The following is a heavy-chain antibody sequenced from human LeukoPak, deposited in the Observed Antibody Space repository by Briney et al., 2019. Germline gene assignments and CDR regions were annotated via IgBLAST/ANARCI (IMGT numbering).Heavy chain of an antibody. V-gene: IGHV3-23*01. CDR1: GFTFNNYA. Sequence: PGGSLRLSCAASGFTFNNYAMNWVRQAPGKGLEWVPIVTGDGLTTNYADSVRGRFTISRDNSKNRLHLQMNSLRAEDTAVYYCAKSGTSDWDWFDPWGQGTLVTVSS. J-gene: IGHJ5*02. D-gene: IGHD2-21*01. CDR3: AKSGTSDWDWFDP. CDR2: VTGDGLTT.